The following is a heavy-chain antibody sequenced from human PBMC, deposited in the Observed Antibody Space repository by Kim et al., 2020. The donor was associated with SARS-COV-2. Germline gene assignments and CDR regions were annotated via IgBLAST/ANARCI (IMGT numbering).Heavy chain of an antibody. CDR3: AKALVRGVILIDC. CDR1: GFTFSNYA. CDR2: ISVSGVTT. Sequence: GGSLRLSCAASGFTFSNYAMSWVRQAPRKGLEWVSMISVSGVTTYADSVKGRFTISRDNSKNTLYLQMNSLRAEDTAVYYCAKALVRGVILIDCWGQGTLVTVSS. D-gene: IGHD3-10*01. J-gene: IGHJ4*02. V-gene: IGHV3-23*01.